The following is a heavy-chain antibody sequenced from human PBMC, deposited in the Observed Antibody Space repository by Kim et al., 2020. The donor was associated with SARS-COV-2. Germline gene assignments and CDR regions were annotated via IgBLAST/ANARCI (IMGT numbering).Heavy chain of an antibody. CDR2: FHPADGKI. J-gene: IGHJ3*02. D-gene: IGHD3-16*01. CDR1: GDTLTELS. Sequence: ASVKVSCKISGDTLTELSMHWVRQAPGKGLEWLGGFHPADGKIVYAQKFQGRVTMTEDTSTDTVYMELGSLRSDDTAVYYCATDQGRKQVLGDAFDMWGQGTMITVSS. CDR3: ATDQGRKQVLGDAFDM. V-gene: IGHV1-24*01.